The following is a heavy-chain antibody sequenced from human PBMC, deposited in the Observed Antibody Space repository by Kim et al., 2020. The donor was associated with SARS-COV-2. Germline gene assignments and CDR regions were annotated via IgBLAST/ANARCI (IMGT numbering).Heavy chain of an antibody. CDR1: GFTVSSNY. J-gene: IGHJ6*02. Sequence: GGSLRLSCAVSGFTVSSNYMSWVRQAPGKGLEWLSVIYSGGTTYYADSVKGRFTISRDNSKKTLYLQMNNLRAEDTAGYYCARDARTTYHDISTGENLYYGMDVWGQGTTVTVSS. D-gene: IGHD3-9*01. V-gene: IGHV3-53*01. CDR2: IYSGGTT. CDR3: ARDARTTYHDISTGENLYYGMDV.